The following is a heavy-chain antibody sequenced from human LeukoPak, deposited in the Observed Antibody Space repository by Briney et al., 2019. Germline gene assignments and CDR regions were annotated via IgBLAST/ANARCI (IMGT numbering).Heavy chain of an antibody. J-gene: IGHJ4*02. CDR2: IRYTGST. D-gene: IGHD6-13*01. Sequence: SETLSLTCTVSGGSISSYYWSWIRQSPGKGLECIGYIRYTGSTNYNPSLKSRVTISVDTSKNQFSLRLSSVTAADTAVYYCARLRVRRSSSSKDDYWGQGTLVTVSS. CDR3: ARLRVRRSSSSKDDY. V-gene: IGHV4-59*01. CDR1: GGSISSYY.